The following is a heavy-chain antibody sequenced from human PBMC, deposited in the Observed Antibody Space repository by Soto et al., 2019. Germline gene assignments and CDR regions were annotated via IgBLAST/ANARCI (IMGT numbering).Heavy chain of an antibody. CDR2: IYYSGST. CDR3: AREEATRIERRFDS. D-gene: IGHD6-6*01. CDR1: GGSISSGGYS. J-gene: IGHJ5*01. Sequence: SETLSLTCIVSGGSISSGGYSWTWIRQHPGKGLEWIGYIYYSGSTYFNPSLKSRLNISIDTSRNQFSLKLSSVTAADTAIYYCAREEATRIERRFDSWGQGTLVTVSS. V-gene: IGHV4-31*03.